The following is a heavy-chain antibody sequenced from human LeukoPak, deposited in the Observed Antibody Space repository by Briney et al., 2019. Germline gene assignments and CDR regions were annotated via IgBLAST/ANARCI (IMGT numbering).Heavy chain of an antibody. CDR3: ARAIMITFGGVIEPSDY. CDR1: GYTFTSYG. J-gene: IGHJ4*02. D-gene: IGHD3-16*02. Sequence: ASVKVSCKASGYTFTSYGISWVRQAPGQGLEWMGWISAYNGNTNYAQKLQGRVTMTTDTSTSTAYMELRSLRSDDTAVYYCARAIMITFGGVIEPSDYWGQGTLVTVSS. CDR2: ISAYNGNT. V-gene: IGHV1-18*01.